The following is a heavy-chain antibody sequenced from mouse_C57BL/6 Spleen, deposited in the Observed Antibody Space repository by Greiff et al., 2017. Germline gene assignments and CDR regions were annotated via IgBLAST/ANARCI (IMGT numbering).Heavy chain of an antibody. CDR2: IYPGNSDT. Sequence: EVQLQQSGTVLARPGASVKMSCKTSGYTFTSYWMHWVKQRPGQGLEWIGAIYPGNSDTSYNQKFKGKAKLTAVTSASTAYMELSSLTNEDSAVYYCTRNYYGSSYVRIFDYWGQGTTLTVSS. D-gene: IGHD1-1*01. V-gene: IGHV1-5*01. J-gene: IGHJ2*01. CDR1: GYTFTSYW. CDR3: TRNYYGSSYVRIFDY.